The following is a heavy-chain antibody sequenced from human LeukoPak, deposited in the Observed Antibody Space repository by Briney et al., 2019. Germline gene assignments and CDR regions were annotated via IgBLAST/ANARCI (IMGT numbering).Heavy chain of an antibody. J-gene: IGHJ4*02. V-gene: IGHV4-34*01. CDR1: GGSFSGYY. CDR3: ARGRGYSSSWYISY. CDR2: INHSGST. D-gene: IGHD6-13*01. Sequence: PSETLSLTCAVYGGSFSGYYWSWIRQPPGKGLEWIGEINHSGSTNYNPSLKSRVTISVDTSKNQFSLKLSSVTAADTAVYYCARGRGYSSSWYISYWGQGTLVTVSS.